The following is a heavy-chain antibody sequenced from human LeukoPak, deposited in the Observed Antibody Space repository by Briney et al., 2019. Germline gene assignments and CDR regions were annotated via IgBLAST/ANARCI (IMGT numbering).Heavy chain of an antibody. V-gene: IGHV3-23*01. CDR2: ISDSGAYT. Sequence: GGSLRLSCAASGFAFSSYGMSWVRQAPGKGLEWVSGISDSGAYTYYADSVKGRFTISRDNSKNTVYVQMNGLRAEDTALYYCAKDRLTLDAFDIWGQGTMVTVSS. CDR3: AKDRLTLDAFDI. D-gene: IGHD4-23*01. CDR1: GFAFSSYG. J-gene: IGHJ3*02.